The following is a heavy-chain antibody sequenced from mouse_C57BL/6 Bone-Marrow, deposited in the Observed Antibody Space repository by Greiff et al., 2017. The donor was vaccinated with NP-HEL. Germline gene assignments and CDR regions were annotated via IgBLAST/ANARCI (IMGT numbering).Heavy chain of an antibody. V-gene: IGHV8-8*01. D-gene: IGHD2-12*01. Sequence: QVTLKVSGPGLLQPSQTLSLTCTFSGFSLTTFGMGLVWIRPPSGMGREWLAHIWWGDDKYYNPALKSRLIISNDTSNNQVFLKIANVDTEDTATYYCARMVYYSSPWAFAYWGKGTLVTVSA. CDR2: IWWGDDK. J-gene: IGHJ3*01. CDR1: GFSLTTFGMG. CDR3: ARMVYYSSPWAFAY.